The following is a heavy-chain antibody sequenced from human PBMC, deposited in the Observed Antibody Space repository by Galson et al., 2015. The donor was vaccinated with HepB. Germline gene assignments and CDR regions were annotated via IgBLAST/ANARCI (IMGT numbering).Heavy chain of an antibody. D-gene: IGHD6-19*01. CDR3: ARRVAQQWLNYYYGMDV. V-gene: IGHV5-51*01. CDR1: GYSFTSYW. J-gene: IGHJ6*02. CDR2: IYPGDSDT. Sequence: QSGAEVKKPGESLKISCKGSGYSFTSYWIGWVRQLPGKGLEWMGIIYPGDSDTRYSPSFQGQVTISADKSISTAYLQWSSLKASDTAMYYCARRVAQQWLNYYYGMDVWGQGTTVTVSS.